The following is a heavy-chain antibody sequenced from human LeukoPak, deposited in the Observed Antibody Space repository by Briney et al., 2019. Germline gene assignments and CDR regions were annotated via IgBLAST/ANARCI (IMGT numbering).Heavy chain of an antibody. CDR2: IWYDGSNK. V-gene: IGHV3-33*06. CDR1: GFTFSSYG. D-gene: IGHD3-22*01. J-gene: IGHJ4*02. Sequence: QPGGSLRLSCAASGFTFSSYGMHWVRQAPGKGLEWVAVIWYDGSNKYYADSVKGRFTISRDNSKNTLYLQMNSLRAEDTAVYYCAKGAVSHYYDSSGYYFDYWGQGTLVTVSS. CDR3: AKGAVSHYYDSSGYYFDY.